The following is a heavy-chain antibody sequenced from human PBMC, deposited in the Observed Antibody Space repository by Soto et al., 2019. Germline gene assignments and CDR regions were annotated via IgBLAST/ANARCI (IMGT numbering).Heavy chain of an antibody. V-gene: IGHV3-13*01. CDR3: ARGLGTIFGVVIIDPYYYYGMDV. D-gene: IGHD3-3*01. CDR1: GFTFSSYD. CDR2: IGTAGDT. Sequence: GGSLRLSCAASGFTFSSYDMHWVRQATGKGLEWVSAIGTAGDTYYPGSLKGRFTIYRENAKNSLYLQMNSLRAEDTAVYYCARGLGTIFGVVIIDPYYYYGMDVWGQGTTVTVSS. J-gene: IGHJ6*02.